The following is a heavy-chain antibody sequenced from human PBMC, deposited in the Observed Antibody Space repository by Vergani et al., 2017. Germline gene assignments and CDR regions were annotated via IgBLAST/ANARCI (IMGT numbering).Heavy chain of an antibody. V-gene: IGHV4-34*01. D-gene: IGHD3-3*01. CDR3: VRRDFWVGPRTFDF. Sequence: QVQLHQWGAGLLKTSETLPLTCAVSGAAFNSYQWTWIRQSPGRGLEWIREIDDKGKSICNPTLKSRVTISVDNSKRHFSLHVTSVTAADSAMYYCVRRDFWVGPRTFDFWGAGTPVTVSS. J-gene: IGHJ3*01. CDR2: IDDKGKS. CDR1: GAAFNSYQ.